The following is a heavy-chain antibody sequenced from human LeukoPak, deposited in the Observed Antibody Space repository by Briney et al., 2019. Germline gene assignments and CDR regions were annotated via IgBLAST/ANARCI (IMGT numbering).Heavy chain of an antibody. CDR2: ISYDGSNK. CDR1: GFTFSSYG. D-gene: IGHD3-10*01. J-gene: IGHJ4*02. CDR3: AKAIPRKYGSGSRSLDY. V-gene: IGHV3-30*18. Sequence: GGSLRLSCAASGFTFSSYGMHWVRQAPGKGLEWVAVISYDGSNKYYADSVKGRFTISRDNSKNTLYLQTNSLRAEDTAVYYCAKAIPRKYGSGSRSLDYWGQGTLVTVSS.